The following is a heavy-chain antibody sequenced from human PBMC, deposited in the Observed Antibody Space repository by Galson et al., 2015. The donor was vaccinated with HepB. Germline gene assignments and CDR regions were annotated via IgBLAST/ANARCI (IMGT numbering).Heavy chain of an antibody. CDR1: GYTFTSYA. V-gene: IGHV1-3*01. Sequence: SVKVSCKASGYTFTSYAMHWVRQAPGQWLEWMGWINAGNGNTKYSQKFQGRVTITRDTSASTAYMELSSLRSEDTAVYYCARPMTPLGFGEYPAFDYWGQGTMVTVSS. D-gene: IGHD3-10*01. CDR2: INAGNGNT. CDR3: ARPMTPLGFGEYPAFDY. J-gene: IGHJ3*01.